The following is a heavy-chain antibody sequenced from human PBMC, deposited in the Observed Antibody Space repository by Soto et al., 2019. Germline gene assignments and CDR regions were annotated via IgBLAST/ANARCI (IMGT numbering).Heavy chain of an antibody. D-gene: IGHD3-10*01. V-gene: IGHV3-74*01. J-gene: IGHJ4*02. CDR1: VFTFSTYW. Sequence: GGSLRLSCAASVFTFSTYWMHWVRQAPGEGLVWVSRMDSGGTTINYADAVKGRFTISRDNAKNTLYLQMDSLRAEDTAVYYCATAGYYRFDFWGQGTLVTVSS. CDR3: ATAGYYRFDF. CDR2: MDSGGTTI.